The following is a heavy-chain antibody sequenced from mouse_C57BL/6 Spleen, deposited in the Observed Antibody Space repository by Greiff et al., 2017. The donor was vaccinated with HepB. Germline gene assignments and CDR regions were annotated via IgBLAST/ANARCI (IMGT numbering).Heavy chain of an antibody. CDR1: GYTFTSYW. CDR2: IYPGSGST. J-gene: IGHJ3*01. CDR3: ATAHATDPAWFAY. V-gene: IGHV1-55*01. Sequence: QVQLQQPGAELVKPGASVKMSCKASGYTFTSYWITWVKQRPGQGLEWIGDIYPGSGSTNYNEKFKSKATLTVDTSSSTAYMQLSSLTSEDSAVYYCATAHATDPAWFAYWGQVTLVTVSA. D-gene: IGHD3-2*02.